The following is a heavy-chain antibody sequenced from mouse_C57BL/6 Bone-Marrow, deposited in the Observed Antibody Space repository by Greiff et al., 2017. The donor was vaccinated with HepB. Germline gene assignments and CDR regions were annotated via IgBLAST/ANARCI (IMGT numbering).Heavy chain of an antibody. Sequence: EVQLQQSGPVLVKPGASVKMSCKASGYTFTDYYMNWVKQSHGKSLEWIGVINPYNGGTSYNQKFKGKATLTVDKSSSTAYMELNSLTSEDSAVYYCARRRGLRRVLYFDYWGQGTTLTVSS. J-gene: IGHJ2*01. CDR1: GYTFTDYY. V-gene: IGHV1-19*01. D-gene: IGHD2-4*01. CDR3: ARRRGLRRVLYFDY. CDR2: INPYNGGT.